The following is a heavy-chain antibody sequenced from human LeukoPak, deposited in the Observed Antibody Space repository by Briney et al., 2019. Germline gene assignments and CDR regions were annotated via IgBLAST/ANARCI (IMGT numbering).Heavy chain of an antibody. CDR1: GFTFSSYA. D-gene: IGHD2-2*01. Sequence: PGGSLRLSCAASGFTFSSYAMSWVRQAPGKGLEWVSAISGSGGSTYYADSVKGRFTVSRDDSKDTLDLQMNSLRAEDTAVYYCAKEGCTSATCCANCWGQGTLVTVSS. V-gene: IGHV3-23*01. CDR2: ISGSGGST. CDR3: AKEGCTSATCCANC. J-gene: IGHJ4*02.